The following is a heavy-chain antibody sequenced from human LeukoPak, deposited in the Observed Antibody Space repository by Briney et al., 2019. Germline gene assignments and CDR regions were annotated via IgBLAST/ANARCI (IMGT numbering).Heavy chain of an antibody. Sequence: GGSLRLSCAASGFTFSSYWMHWVRQAPGKGLVWISRINTDGSNTRYEDTVKGRFTISRDNAKNTLYLQMNSLRAEDTAVYYCARDGYRTSQGTFDLWGQGTMVTVSS. CDR3: ARDGYRTSQGTFDL. CDR1: GFTFSSYW. V-gene: IGHV3-74*01. D-gene: IGHD5-12*01. CDR2: INTDGSNT. J-gene: IGHJ3*01.